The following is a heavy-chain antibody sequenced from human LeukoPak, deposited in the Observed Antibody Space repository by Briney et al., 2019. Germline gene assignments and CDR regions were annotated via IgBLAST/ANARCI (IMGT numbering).Heavy chain of an antibody. CDR3: ARDLSPYCSSTSCYSDAFDI. CDR2: TYYRSKWYN. V-gene: IGHV6-1*01. Sequence: SQTLPLTCAISGDSVSSNSAAWNWIRQSPSRGLEWLGRTYYRSKWYNDYAVSVKSRITINPDTSKNQFSLQLNSVTPEDTAVYYCARDLSPYCSSTSCYSDAFDIWGQGTMVTVSS. J-gene: IGHJ3*02. D-gene: IGHD2-2*01. CDR1: GDSVSSNSAA.